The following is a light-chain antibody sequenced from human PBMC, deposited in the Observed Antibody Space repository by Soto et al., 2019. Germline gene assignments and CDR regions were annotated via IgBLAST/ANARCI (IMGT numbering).Light chain of an antibody. CDR2: AAS. Sequence: EIVMTQSPATLSVSPGERATLSCRASQSVSSDLAWYQQKPGQAPSLLIYAASTMATGIPARFSGSGSGTEFTLTISSLQSEEFAVYYCQQYYRSWTFGQGTKVDIK. CDR1: QSVSSD. J-gene: IGKJ1*01. CDR3: QQYYRSWT. V-gene: IGKV3-15*01.